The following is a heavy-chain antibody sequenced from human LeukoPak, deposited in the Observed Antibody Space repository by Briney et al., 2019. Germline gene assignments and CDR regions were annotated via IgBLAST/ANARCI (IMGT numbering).Heavy chain of an antibody. CDR1: GFIFNNYG. CDR2: IRYDGTNK. D-gene: IGHD3-10*01. V-gene: IGHV3-30*02. J-gene: IGHJ3*02. Sequence: GGSLRLSCAASGFIFNNYGMHWVRQAPGKGLEWVAFIRYDGTNKYYADSVKGRFTISRDNSESTHYLQLNSLRAEDTAVYHCARDYDFGSGSESLGALDIWGQGTMVTVSS. CDR3: ARDYDFGSGSESLGALDI.